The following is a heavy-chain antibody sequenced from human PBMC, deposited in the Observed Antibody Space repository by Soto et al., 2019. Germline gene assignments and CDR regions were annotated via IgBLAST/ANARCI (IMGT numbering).Heavy chain of an antibody. D-gene: IGHD6-19*01. CDR3: ARTSEGWVFDY. Sequence: GASVKVSCKASGYTFTSYGISWVRQAPGQGLEWMGRISANNGNTNYAQKFQGRVTMTRDTSTSTVYMELSSLRSEDTAVYYCARTSEGWVFDYWGQGTLVTVSS. J-gene: IGHJ4*02. V-gene: IGHV1-18*01. CDR2: ISANNGNT. CDR1: GYTFTSYG.